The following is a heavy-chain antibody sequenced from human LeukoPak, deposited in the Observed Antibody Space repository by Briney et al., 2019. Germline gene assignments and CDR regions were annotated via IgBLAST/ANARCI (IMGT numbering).Heavy chain of an antibody. D-gene: IGHD4/OR15-4a*01. J-gene: IGHJ4*02. CDR1: GYTFTSYA. CDR2: INAGNGNT. CDR3: ARGDDYKCFDC. Sequence: ASVKVSCKASGYTFTSYAMHWVRQAPGQRFEWMGWINAGNGNTRYSQKFQGRVTITRDTSASTASMELSSLRSEDTAVYYCARGDDYKCFDCWGQGTLVTVSS. V-gene: IGHV1-3*01.